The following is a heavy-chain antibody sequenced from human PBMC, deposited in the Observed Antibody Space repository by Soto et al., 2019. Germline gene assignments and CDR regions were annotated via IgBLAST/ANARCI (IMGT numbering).Heavy chain of an antibody. V-gene: IGHV4-59*01. CDR3: ARRAVVVAARENWFDP. J-gene: IGHJ5*02. Sequence: PSETLSLTCTVSGGPISSYYWSWIRQPPGKGLEWIGYIYYSGSTNYNPSLKSRVTISVDTSKNQFSLKLSSVTAADTAVYYCARRAVVVAARENWFDPWGQGTLVTVSS. D-gene: IGHD2-15*01. CDR1: GGPISSYY. CDR2: IYYSGST.